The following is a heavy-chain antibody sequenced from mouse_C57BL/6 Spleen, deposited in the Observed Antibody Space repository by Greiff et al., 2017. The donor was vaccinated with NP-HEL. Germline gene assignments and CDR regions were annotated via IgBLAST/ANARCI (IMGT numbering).Heavy chain of an antibody. Sequence: HVQLQQPGAELVRPGSSVKLSCKASGYTFTSYWMHWVKQRPIQGLEWIGNIDPSDSETHYNQKFKDKATLTVDKSSSTAYMQLSSLTSEDSAVYYCARGAQATWAYWGQGTLVTVSA. J-gene: IGHJ3*01. CDR2: IDPSDSET. V-gene: IGHV1-52*01. CDR3: ARGAQATWAY. CDR1: GYTFTSYW. D-gene: IGHD3-2*02.